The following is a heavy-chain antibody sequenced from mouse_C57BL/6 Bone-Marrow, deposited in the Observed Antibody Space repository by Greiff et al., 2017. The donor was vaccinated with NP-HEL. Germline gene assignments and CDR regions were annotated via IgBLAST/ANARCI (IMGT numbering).Heavy chain of an antibody. CDR2: IDPKSGGT. Sequence: QVQLQQPGAELVKPGASVKLSCKASGYTFTSYWMHWVKQRPGRGLEWIGRIDPKSGGTKYNEKFKSKATLTVDKPSSTAYMQLSSLASEDSAVYYCARQGDAWFAYWGHGPLVTVSA. CDR1: GYTFTSYW. V-gene: IGHV1-72*01. CDR3: ARQGDAWFAY. D-gene: IGHD3-3*01. J-gene: IGHJ3*01.